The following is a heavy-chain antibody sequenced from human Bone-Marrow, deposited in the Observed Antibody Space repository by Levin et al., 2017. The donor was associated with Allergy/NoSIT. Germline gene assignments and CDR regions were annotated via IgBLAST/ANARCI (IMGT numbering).Heavy chain of an antibody. J-gene: IGHJ4*02. CDR1: GFIFSNHA. Sequence: GASVKVSCTASGFIFSNHAMSWVRQAPEKGLEWVSDISGGGVGTYYADSVKGRFIMSRDNSKNMVYLQLNSLRVDDTAVFYCVRGRQWLRGYYFDSWGQGILVTVSS. CDR2: ISGGGVGT. CDR3: VRGRQWLRGYYFDS. V-gene: IGHV3-23*01. D-gene: IGHD6-19*01.